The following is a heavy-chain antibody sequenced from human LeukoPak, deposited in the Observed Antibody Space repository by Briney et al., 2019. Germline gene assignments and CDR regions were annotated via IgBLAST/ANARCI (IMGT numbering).Heavy chain of an antibody. D-gene: IGHD1-20*01. CDR1: GFSLSTSGMC. CDR2: IDWDDDK. Sequence: KSGPTLVNPSQTLTLTCSFSGFSLSTSGMCVSWIRQPPGKALEWLARIDWDDDKYYSTSLKTRLTISKDTSKNQVVLTMTNMDPLYTATYYCARYNWNDGEDYWGQGTLVTVSS. CDR3: ARYNWNDGEDY. J-gene: IGHJ4*02. V-gene: IGHV2-70*11.